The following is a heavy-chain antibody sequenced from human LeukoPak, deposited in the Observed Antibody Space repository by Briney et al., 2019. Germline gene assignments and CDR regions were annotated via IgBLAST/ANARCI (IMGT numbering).Heavy chain of an antibody. V-gene: IGHV1-46*01. D-gene: IGHD2-2*01. CDR3: ARSIYCSSTSCSVYFQH. CDR1: GYTFTSYY. J-gene: IGHJ1*01. Sequence: ASVKVSCKASGYTFTSYYMHWVRQAPGQGLEWMGIINPSGGSTSYAQKFQGRVTMTRDTSTSTVYMELSSLRSEDTAVYYCARSIYCSSTSCSVYFQHWGQGTLVTVSS. CDR2: INPSGGST.